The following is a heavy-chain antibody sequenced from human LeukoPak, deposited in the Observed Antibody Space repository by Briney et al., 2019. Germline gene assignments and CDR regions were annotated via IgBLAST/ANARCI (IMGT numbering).Heavy chain of an antibody. J-gene: IGHJ4*02. Sequence: PSETLSLTCTISGVSVTTNSYYWGWIRQPPGKGLEWIGNTLSTGSTFYKPSLKSRATISVDTSKSQFSLKLSSVTAADTAVYYCATFLRGYYYNNWGRGTLVIVSS. D-gene: IGHD3-22*01. CDR1: GVSVTTNSYY. V-gene: IGHV4-39*01. CDR3: ATFLRGYYYNN. CDR2: TLSTGST.